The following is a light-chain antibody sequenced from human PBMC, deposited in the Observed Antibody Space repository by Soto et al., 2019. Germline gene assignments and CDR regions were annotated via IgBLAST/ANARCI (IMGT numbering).Light chain of an antibody. J-gene: IGLJ1*01. CDR2: EVS. V-gene: IGLV2-14*01. Sequence: QSVLTQPASVSGSPGQSITISCTGTSSDTAGYNYVSWYQQHPGKAPKLMIYEVSNRPSGVSNRFSGSQSGNTASLTISGLQAEDEANYYCSSYTTSSTPLYVFGTGTKVT. CDR3: SSYTTSSTPLYV. CDR1: SSDTAGYNY.